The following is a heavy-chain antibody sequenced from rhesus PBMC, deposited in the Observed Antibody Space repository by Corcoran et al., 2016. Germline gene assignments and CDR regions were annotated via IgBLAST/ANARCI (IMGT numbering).Heavy chain of an antibody. CDR2: IFGSSGST. CDR1: GGSFSSYW. D-gene: IGHD6S26*01. J-gene: IGHJ5-1*01. V-gene: IGHV4-160*01. CDR3: AREGSGWSGRFDV. Sequence: QVQLQESGPGLVKPSETLSLTCAVSGGSFSSYWWGGFRPPPGKGLEWIGSIFGSSGSTEYNPSLKSRATISRDTSKNQFSLKLSSVTAADTAVYYCAREGSGWSGRFDVWGPGVLVTVSS.